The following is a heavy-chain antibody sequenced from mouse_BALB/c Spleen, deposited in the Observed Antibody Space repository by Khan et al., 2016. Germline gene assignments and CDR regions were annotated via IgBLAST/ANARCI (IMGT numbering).Heavy chain of an antibody. CDR2: INPDSSTI. V-gene: IGHV4-1*02. CDR3: ASTLWYFDV. CDR1: GFDFSRYW. Sequence: EVKLLESGGGMVQPGGSLKLSCAASGFDFSRYWMSWVRQAPGKGLEWIGEINPDSSTINYTPSLKDKFIISRDNAKNTLYLQMSKVRSEETALYYCASTLWYFDVWGAGTTVTVSS. J-gene: IGHJ1*01.